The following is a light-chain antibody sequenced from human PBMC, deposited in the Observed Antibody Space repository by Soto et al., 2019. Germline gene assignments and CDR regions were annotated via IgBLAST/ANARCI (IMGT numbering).Light chain of an antibody. J-gene: IGLJ3*02. Sequence: QSALTQPPSVSGSPGQSVTISCTGTSSDVGAYNYVSWYQQYPGKAPKLMIYEVSKRPSGVPDRFSGSKSGKTASLTVSGLQPEDEADYYCTSYAGSNIWVFGGGTKLTV. V-gene: IGLV2-8*01. CDR2: EVS. CDR3: TSYAGSNIWV. CDR1: SSDVGAYNY.